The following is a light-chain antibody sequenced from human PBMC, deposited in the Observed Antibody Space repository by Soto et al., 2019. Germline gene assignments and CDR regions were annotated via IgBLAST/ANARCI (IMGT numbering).Light chain of an antibody. CDR3: QQSINWPLT. Sequence: EIVMTQSPTSLSVSPGERATLTCRASQTVSRKLAWYQQKPGQAPRLLIYDVSTRAPGIPARFSGSGSGTEFTLTISSLQSEDFAVYYCQQSINWPLTFGGGTKVDIK. CDR2: DVS. J-gene: IGKJ4*01. V-gene: IGKV3-15*01. CDR1: QTVSRK.